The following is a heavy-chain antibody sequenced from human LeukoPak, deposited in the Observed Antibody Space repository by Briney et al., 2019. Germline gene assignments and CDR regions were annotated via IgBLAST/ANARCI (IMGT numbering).Heavy chain of an antibody. J-gene: IGHJ4*02. CDR3: ARAHSGSGSYYDGDFDY. D-gene: IGHD1-26*01. Sequence: SEALSLTCAVYGGSFSYNYWSWIRQSPGKGLEWIGEINYSGTTNYNSSLKSRVTISVDTSKNQFSLKLSSVTAADTAVYYCARAHSGSGSYYDGDFDYWGQGALVTVSS. CDR1: GGSFSYNY. CDR2: INYSGTT. V-gene: IGHV4-34*01.